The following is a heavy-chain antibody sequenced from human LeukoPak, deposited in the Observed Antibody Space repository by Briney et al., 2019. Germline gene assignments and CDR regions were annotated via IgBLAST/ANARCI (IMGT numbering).Heavy chain of an antibody. CDR3: ARHKVRDVDAFDI. D-gene: IGHD3-10*01. CDR1: SGSISSYY. V-gene: IGHV4-4*07. J-gene: IGHJ3*02. Sequence: SETLSLTCTVSSGSISSYYWSWIRQPAGKGLEWIGRIYTSGSTYYNPSLKSRVTISVDTSKNQFSLKLSSVTAADTAVYYCARHKVRDVDAFDIWGQGTMVTVSS. CDR2: IYTSGST.